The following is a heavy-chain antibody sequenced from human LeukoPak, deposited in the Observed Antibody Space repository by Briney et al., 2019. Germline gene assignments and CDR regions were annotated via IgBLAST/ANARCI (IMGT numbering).Heavy chain of an antibody. J-gene: IGHJ4*02. CDR1: GGSISSSSYY. CDR2: IYYSGST. D-gene: IGHD1-26*01. V-gene: IGHV4-39*01. Sequence: PSETLSLTCTVSGGSISSSSYYWGWIRQPPGKGLEWIGSIYYSGSTYYNPSLKSRVTISIETSKNQFSLRLNSVTAADTAMYYCAKSGGYGLIDYWGQGTLVTVSS. CDR3: AKSGGYGLIDY.